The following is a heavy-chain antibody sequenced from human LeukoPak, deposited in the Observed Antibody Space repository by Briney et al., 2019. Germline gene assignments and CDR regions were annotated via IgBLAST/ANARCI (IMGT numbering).Heavy chain of an antibody. CDR2: INPNSGGT. CDR1: GYTFTGYY. Sequence: GASVKVSCKASGYTFTGYYMHWVRQAPGQGLEWMGWINPNSGGTNYAQKFQGWVTMTRDTSISTAYMELSRVRSDDTDVYYCPRDGGYGYGYWGQGTLVTVPS. CDR3: PRDGGYGYGY. J-gene: IGHJ4*02. D-gene: IGHD5-12*01. V-gene: IGHV1-2*04.